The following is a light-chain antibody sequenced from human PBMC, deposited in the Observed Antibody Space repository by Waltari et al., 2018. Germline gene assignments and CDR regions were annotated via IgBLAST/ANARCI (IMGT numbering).Light chain of an antibody. J-gene: IGLJ1*01. CDR3: QVWDTSIDLSV. Sequence: SYVLTQAPSVSVAPVETARITCGGNNIADKNVHWYQQKPGQAPVLVIFYDSDRPSGIPERFSGSNSGNTATLTISRAEAGDEADYYCQVWDTSIDLSVFGTGTKVTVL. V-gene: IGLV3-21*04. CDR1: NIADKN. CDR2: YDS.